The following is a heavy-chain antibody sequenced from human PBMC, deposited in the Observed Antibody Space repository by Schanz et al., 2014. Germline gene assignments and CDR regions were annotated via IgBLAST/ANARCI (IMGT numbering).Heavy chain of an antibody. D-gene: IGHD3-22*01. Sequence: QVQLVQSGAEVKKPGASVKVSCKASGYTTFTDYYIHWVRQAPGQGLEWMGIINPSGGGTSYALRFQDRVTVTRDTSRSTVYMELSRVTYEDTAVYYCARDDRAYYYGMDVWGQGTTVTVSS. CDR2: INPSGGGT. V-gene: IGHV1-46*01. J-gene: IGHJ6*02. CDR3: ARDDRAYYYGMDV. CDR1: GYTTFTDYY.